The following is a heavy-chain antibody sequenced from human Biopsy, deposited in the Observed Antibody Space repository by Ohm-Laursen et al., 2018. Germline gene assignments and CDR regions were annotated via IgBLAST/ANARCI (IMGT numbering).Heavy chain of an antibody. Sequence: EALVKVSCKASAYSFGDHRIHWVRQAPGQGLEWMGWIDPKSGGTNYAQKFQGRVTMTRDTSISTTYMELRRLTSDDTAVFYCARELGDFWGGRQFDFWGQGTLVTVSS. D-gene: IGHD3-3*01. CDR2: IDPKSGGT. V-gene: IGHV1-2*02. CDR1: AYSFGDHR. J-gene: IGHJ5*01. CDR3: ARELGDFWGGRQFDF.